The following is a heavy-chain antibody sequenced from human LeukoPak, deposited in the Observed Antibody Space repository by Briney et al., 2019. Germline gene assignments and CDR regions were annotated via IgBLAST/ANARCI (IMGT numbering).Heavy chain of an antibody. Sequence: PRGSLRLSCEASGFTFKNAWMIWVRQAPGKGLEWVGRIRSKANSYATAYAASVKGRFTISRDDSKNTAYLQMNSLKTEDTAVYYCTRLRWSSPRSQDAFDIWGQGTMVTVSS. V-gene: IGHV3-73*01. D-gene: IGHD4-23*01. J-gene: IGHJ3*02. CDR2: IRSKANSYAT. CDR3: TRLRWSSPRSQDAFDI. CDR1: GFTFKNAW.